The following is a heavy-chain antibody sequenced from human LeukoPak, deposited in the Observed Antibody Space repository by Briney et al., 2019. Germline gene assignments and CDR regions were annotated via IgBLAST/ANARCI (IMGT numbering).Heavy chain of an antibody. Sequence: GGSLRLSCAASGFTFSSYSMNWVRQAPGKGLEWVSSISSSSSYIYYADSVKGRFTISRDNSKNTLYLQMNSLRAEDTAVYYCAKLISNWFDPWGQGTLVTVSS. CDR3: AKLISNWFDP. CDR2: ISSSSSYI. CDR1: GFTFSSYS. J-gene: IGHJ5*02. D-gene: IGHD3-16*01. V-gene: IGHV3-21*04.